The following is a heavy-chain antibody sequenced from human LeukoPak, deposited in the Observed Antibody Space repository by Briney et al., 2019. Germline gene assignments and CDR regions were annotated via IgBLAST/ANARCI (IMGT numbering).Heavy chain of an antibody. CDR2: IYYSGST. CDR3: ARSYYYEYYFDY. J-gene: IGHJ4*02. Sequence: SETLSLTCTVSGGSISSGDYYWSWIRQPPGKGLEWIGYIYYSGSTYYNPSLKSRVTISVDTSKNQFSLKLSSVTAADTAVYYCARSYYYEYYFDYWGQGTLVTVSS. CDR1: GGSISSGDYY. V-gene: IGHV4-30-4*01. D-gene: IGHD3-22*01.